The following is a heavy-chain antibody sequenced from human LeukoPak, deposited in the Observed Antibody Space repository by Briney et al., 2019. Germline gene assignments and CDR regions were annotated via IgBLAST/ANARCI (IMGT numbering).Heavy chain of an antibody. V-gene: IGHV3-30*18. J-gene: IGHJ5*02. D-gene: IGHD3-9*01. CDR1: GFTFSSYG. Sequence: GGSLRLSCAASGFTFSSYGMHWVRQAPGKGLEWVADMSCGGSNKYYADSVKGRFTISRDNSKNTLYLQMNSLRPENTAVYSCAKAQGGSHDIFTGYEPSPFDPWGHRTLVTASS. CDR3: AKAQGGSHDIFTGYEPSPFDP. CDR2: MSCGGSNK.